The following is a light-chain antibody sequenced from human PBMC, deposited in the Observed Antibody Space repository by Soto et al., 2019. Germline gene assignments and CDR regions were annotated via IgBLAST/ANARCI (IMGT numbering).Light chain of an antibody. J-gene: IGKJ1*01. CDR1: QSVSSIY. CDR3: QQYGNSVWT. V-gene: IGKV3-20*01. CDR2: GAS. Sequence: EIVLTQSPGTLSLSPGERATLSCRASQSVSSIYLAWYQQKPGQAPRLLIYGASTRATGIPDRFSGSGSGTDFTLTISRREPEDFAMYFCQQYGNSVWTFGQGTKVEIK.